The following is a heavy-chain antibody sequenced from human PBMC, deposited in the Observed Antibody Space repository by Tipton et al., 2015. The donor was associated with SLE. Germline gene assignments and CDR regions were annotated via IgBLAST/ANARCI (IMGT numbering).Heavy chain of an antibody. V-gene: IGHV3-74*01. CDR2: INSDGRSS. J-gene: IGHJ4*02. CDR1: GFAFTSYW. Sequence: SLRLSCVASGFAFTSYWMHWVRQAPGKGLVWVSGINSDGRSSNYADSVKGRFTISRNNAKNTLYLQMNSLRAEDTAVYYCATSRTFDHWGQGTLVTVSS. CDR3: ATSRTFDH.